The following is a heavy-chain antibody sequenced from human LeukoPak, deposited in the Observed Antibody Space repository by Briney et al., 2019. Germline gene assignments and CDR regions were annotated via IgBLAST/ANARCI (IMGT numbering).Heavy chain of an antibody. CDR1: GFTFSSYA. V-gene: IGHV3-30*04. D-gene: IGHD5-12*01. Sequence: GGSLRLSCAASGFTFSSYAMHWVRQAPGKGLEWVAVISYDGSNKYYADSVKGRFTISRDNSKNTLYLQMNSLRAEDTAVYYCARGQRGLRPQYYFDYWGQGTLVTVSS. CDR2: ISYDGSNK. CDR3: ARGQRGLRPQYYFDY. J-gene: IGHJ4*02.